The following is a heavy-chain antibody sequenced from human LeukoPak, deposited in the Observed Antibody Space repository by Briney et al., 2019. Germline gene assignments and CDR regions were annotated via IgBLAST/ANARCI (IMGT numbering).Heavy chain of an antibody. V-gene: IGHV4-39*07. CDR1: GGSITTINYY. J-gene: IGHJ6*03. CDR3: VFYAGGYYYMDV. Sequence: SETLSLTCTVSGGSITTINYYWGRIRQPPGKGLEWIASIDYSGNTYYDPSLRSRVTISADTSENQFSLKLSSVTAADTAVYYGVFYAGGYYYMDVWGKGTTVAVSS. D-gene: IGHD2/OR15-2a*01. CDR2: IDYSGNT.